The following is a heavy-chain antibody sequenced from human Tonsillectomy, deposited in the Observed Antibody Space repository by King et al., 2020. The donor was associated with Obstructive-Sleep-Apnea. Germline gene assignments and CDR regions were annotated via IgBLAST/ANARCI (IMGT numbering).Heavy chain of an antibody. V-gene: IGHV3-64D*09. CDR1: GFTFSTCP. Sequence: VQLVESGGGLVQPGGSLRLSCSASGFTFSTCPMHWVRQAPGKGLEYVSSISSDGVNTYYADSMKGRFTISRDNSKNTLYLQMSSLRPEDTAMYYCVPRIAPTFYFEYWGQGTLVTVSS. J-gene: IGHJ4*02. D-gene: IGHD6-13*01. CDR2: ISSDGVNT. CDR3: VPRIAPTFYFEY.